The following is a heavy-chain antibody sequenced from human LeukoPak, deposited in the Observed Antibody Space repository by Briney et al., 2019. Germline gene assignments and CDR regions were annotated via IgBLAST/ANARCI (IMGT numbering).Heavy chain of an antibody. D-gene: IGHD5-18*01. Sequence: GGSLRLSCAASGFTFSSYAMHWVRQAPGKGLEYVSSISSNGNTTYYVNSVKGRFTISRDNSKNKLYLQVGSLRPEDMAVYYCARGRGYSYGCDYWGQGTLVTVSS. J-gene: IGHJ4*02. CDR2: ISSNGNTT. CDR1: GFTFSSYA. V-gene: IGHV3-64*01. CDR3: ARGRGYSYGCDY.